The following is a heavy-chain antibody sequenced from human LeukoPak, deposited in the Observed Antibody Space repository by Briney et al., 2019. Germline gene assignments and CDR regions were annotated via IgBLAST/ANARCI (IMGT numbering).Heavy chain of an antibody. J-gene: IGHJ4*02. V-gene: IGHV3-7*03. CDR3: AQGDDYFSLHY. CDR1: GFTFSSYW. CDR2: IKQDGSEK. D-gene: IGHD2/OR15-2a*01. Sequence: QPGGSLRLSCAASGFTFSSYWMSWVRQAPGKGLEWVANIKQDGSEKYYVDSVKGRFTISRDNSKNTLYLQMNSLRAEDTAVYYCAQGDDYFSLHYWGQGTLVTVSS.